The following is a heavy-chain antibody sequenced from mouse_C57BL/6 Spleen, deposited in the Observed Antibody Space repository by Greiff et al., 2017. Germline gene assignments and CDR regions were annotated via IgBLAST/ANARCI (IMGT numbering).Heavy chain of an antibody. Sequence: QVQLQQPGAELVKPGASVKLSCKASGYTFTSYWMHWVKQRPGQGLEWIGMIHPNSGSTNYNEKFKSKATLTVDKSSSPAYMQLSSLTSEDSAVYYCARGITTGGGAYWGQGTLVTVSA. CDR1: GYTFTSYW. V-gene: IGHV1-64*01. J-gene: IGHJ3*01. D-gene: IGHD1-1*01. CDR3: ARGITTGGGAY. CDR2: IHPNSGST.